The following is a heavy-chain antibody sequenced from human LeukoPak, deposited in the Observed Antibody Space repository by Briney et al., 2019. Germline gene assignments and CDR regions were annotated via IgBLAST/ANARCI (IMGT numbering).Heavy chain of an antibody. J-gene: IGHJ3*02. D-gene: IGHD2-21*01. CDR1: GGTFSSYA. CDR2: IIPIFGTA. CDR3: ATDWRDELVVAFDI. Sequence: ASVKVSCKASGGTFSSYAISWVRQAPGQGLEWMGGIIPIFGTANYAQKSQGRVTMTEDTSTDTAYMELSSLRSEDTAVYYCATDWRDELVVAFDIWGQGTMVTVSS. V-gene: IGHV1-69*06.